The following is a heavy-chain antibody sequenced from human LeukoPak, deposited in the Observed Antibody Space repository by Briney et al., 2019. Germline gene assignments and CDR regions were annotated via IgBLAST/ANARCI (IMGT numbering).Heavy chain of an antibody. D-gene: IGHD3-22*01. V-gene: IGHV2-5*01. CDR2: IYWNDEK. J-gene: IGHJ3*02. Sequence: ESGPTLVNPTQTLTLTFTLSGLSLSTSGVGVGWIRQPPGKALEWLALIYWNDEKRYSPSLKSRLTITKDPSKIQVVLAMTNVDPVDTATYYCAHTQYYYDSGGVDDGFDIWGQGTMVTVSS. CDR1: GLSLSTSGVG. CDR3: AHTQYYYDSGGVDDGFDI.